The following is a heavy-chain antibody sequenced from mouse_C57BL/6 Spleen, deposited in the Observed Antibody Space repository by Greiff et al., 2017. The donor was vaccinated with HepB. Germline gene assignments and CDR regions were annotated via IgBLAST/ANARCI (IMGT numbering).Heavy chain of an antibody. J-gene: IGHJ2*01. CDR1: GYTFTDYY. Sequence: VKLKESGAELVRPGASVKLSCKASGYTFTDYYINWVKQRPGQGLEWIARIYPGSGNTYYNEKFKGKATLTAEKSSSTAYMQLSSLTSEDSAVYFCARWERGYFDYWGQGTTLTVSS. D-gene: IGHD4-1*01. V-gene: IGHV1-76*01. CDR2: IYPGSGNT. CDR3: ARWERGYFDY.